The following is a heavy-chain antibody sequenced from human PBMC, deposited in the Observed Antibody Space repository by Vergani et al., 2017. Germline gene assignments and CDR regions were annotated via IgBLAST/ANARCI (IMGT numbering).Heavy chain of an antibody. CDR2: ISSISSYI. CDR3: VRVSRHMDV. J-gene: IGHJ6*03. V-gene: IGHV3-21*01. Sequence: EVQLVESGGGLVKRGGSLRLSCAASGFVFSRYTIHWVRQAPGKGLEWVSSISSISSYIYYSDSVKGRFTISRDNGKDSVYLQLNNLRAADTAVYFCVRVSRHMDVWGRGTTVTVSS. CDR1: GFVFSRYT.